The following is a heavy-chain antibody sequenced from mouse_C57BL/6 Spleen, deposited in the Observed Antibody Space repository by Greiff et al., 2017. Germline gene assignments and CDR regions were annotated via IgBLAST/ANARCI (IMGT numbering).Heavy chain of an antibody. Sequence: EVKLQESGPGLVKPSQSLSLTCSVTGYSITSGYYWNWIRQFPGNKLEWMGYISYDGSNNYNPSLKNRISITRDTSKNQFFLKLNSVTTEDTATYYCARDSSGRFAYWGQGTLVTVSA. CDR1: GYSITSGYY. CDR3: ARDSSGRFAY. D-gene: IGHD3-2*02. V-gene: IGHV3-6*01. J-gene: IGHJ3*01. CDR2: ISYDGSN.